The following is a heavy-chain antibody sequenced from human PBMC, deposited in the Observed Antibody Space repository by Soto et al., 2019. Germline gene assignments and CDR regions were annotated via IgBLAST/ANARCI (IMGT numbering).Heavy chain of an antibody. CDR1: GYSFTSYW. CDR2: IYPGDSDT. J-gene: IGHJ6*02. CDR3: ARVYRYDILTGYYSYYYYGMDV. Sequence: GESLKISCKGSGYSFTSYWIGWVRQMPGKGLEWMGIIYPGDSDTRYSPSFQGQVTISADKSISTAYLQWSSLKASDTAMYYCARVYRYDILTGYYSYYYYGMDVWGQGTTVTVSS. D-gene: IGHD3-9*01. V-gene: IGHV5-51*01.